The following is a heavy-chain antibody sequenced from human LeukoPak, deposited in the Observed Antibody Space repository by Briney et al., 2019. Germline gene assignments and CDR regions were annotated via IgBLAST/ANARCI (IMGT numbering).Heavy chain of an antibody. V-gene: IGHV3-21*01. J-gene: IGHJ4*02. CDR2: ISSSSSYI. CDR3: ARDGYYDYVWGSYRSNPFDY. Sequence: GGSLRLSCAASGFTFSSYSMNWVRQAPGKGLEWVSSISSSSSYIYYADSVKGRFTISRDNAKNSLYLQMNSLRAEDTAVYYCARDGYYDYVWGSYRSNPFDYWGQGTLVTVSS. D-gene: IGHD3-16*02. CDR1: GFTFSSYS.